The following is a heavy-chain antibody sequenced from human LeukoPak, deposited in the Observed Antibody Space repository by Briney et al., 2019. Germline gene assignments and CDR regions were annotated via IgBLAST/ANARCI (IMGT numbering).Heavy chain of an antibody. D-gene: IGHD5-24*01. V-gene: IGHV1-69*13. CDR3: ARGPEMATAFDY. CDR2: IIPIFGTA. J-gene: IGHJ4*02. CDR1: GGTFSSYA. Sequence: ASVKVSCKASGGTFSSYAISWVRQAPGQGLEWMGGIIPIFGTANYAQKFQGRVTITADESTSTAYMELSSLRSGDTAVYYRARGPEMATAFDYWGQGTLVTVSS.